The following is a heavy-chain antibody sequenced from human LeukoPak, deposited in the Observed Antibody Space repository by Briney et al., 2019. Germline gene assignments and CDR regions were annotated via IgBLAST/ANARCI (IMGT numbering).Heavy chain of an antibody. D-gene: IGHD3-22*01. CDR2: ISGSGTIT. J-gene: IGHJ4*02. V-gene: IGHV3-23*01. Sequence: GGSLRLSREASGFTFSTYAMSWVRQAPGEGLEWVSGISGSGTITYYADSVKGRFTITRDNSKSTLFLEMSSLRAEDKAVYYCAKQTRYDTPAGGRGFDYWGQGTLVTVSS. CDR1: GFTFSTYA. CDR3: AKQTRYDTPAGGRGFDY.